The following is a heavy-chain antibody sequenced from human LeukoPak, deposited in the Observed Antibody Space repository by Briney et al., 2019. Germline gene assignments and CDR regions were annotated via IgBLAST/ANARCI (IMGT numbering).Heavy chain of an antibody. CDR3: ARCGSSSYYYYYMDA. CDR2: ISSSGSTI. J-gene: IGHJ6*03. D-gene: IGHD6-13*01. V-gene: IGHV3-11*04. CDR1: GFTFGDYY. Sequence: PGGSLRLSCAASGFTFGDYYMSWIRQAPGKGLEWVSYISSSGSTIYYADSVKGRFTISRDNAKNSLYLQMNSLRAEDTAVYYCARCGSSSYYYYYMDAWGKGTTVTVSS.